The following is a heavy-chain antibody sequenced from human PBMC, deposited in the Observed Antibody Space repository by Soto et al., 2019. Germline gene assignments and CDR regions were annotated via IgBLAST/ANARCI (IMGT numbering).Heavy chain of an antibody. CDR2: IFSNDEK. CDR1: GFSLSNGKVG. D-gene: IGHD6-19*01. V-gene: IGHV2-26*01. Sequence: HVTLKEFGPVLVKPTETLTLTCTVSGFSLSNGKVGVSWIRQPPGKALEWLAHIFSNDEKSYRTSLKSRLTISEDTSKNQVVLTMTNVDPVDTATYYCARILFGRSVAGGYFYMDVWGKGTTVTVSS. J-gene: IGHJ6*03. CDR3: ARILFGRSVAGGYFYMDV.